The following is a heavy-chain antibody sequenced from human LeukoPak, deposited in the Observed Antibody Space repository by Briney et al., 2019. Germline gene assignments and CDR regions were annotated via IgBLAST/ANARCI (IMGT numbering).Heavy chain of an antibody. CDR3: ARVGHYYDSSGYYYDY. D-gene: IGHD3-22*01. CDR1: GGTFSSYA. V-gene: IGHV1-69*13. J-gene: IGHJ4*02. CDR2: IIPLFGTV. Sequence: SVKVSRKASGGTFSSYAFSWVRQAPGQGLEWMGGIIPLFGTVNYAQKFQDRVTITADESTSTAYMELSSLRSEDTAVFYCARVGHYYDSSGYYYDYWGQGTLVTVSS.